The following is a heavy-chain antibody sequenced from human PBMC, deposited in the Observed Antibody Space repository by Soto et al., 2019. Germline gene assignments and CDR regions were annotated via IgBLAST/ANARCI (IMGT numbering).Heavy chain of an antibody. CDR2: INAGNGNT. CDR1: GYTFTSYA. D-gene: IGHD3-10*01. V-gene: IGHV1-3*01. J-gene: IGHJ6*03. Sequence: ASVKVSCKASGYTFTSYAMHWVRQAPGQRLEWMGWINAGNGNTKYSQKFQGRVTITRDTSASTAYMELSSLRSEDTAVYYCARVKVRGAGTMLGYYYYYMDVWGKGTTVTVSS. CDR3: ARVKVRGAGTMLGYYYYYMDV.